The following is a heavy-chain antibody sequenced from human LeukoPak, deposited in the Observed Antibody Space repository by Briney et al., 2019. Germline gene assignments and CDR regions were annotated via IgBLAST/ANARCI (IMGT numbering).Heavy chain of an antibody. CDR3: STTYYYDSSEGY. D-gene: IGHD3-22*01. J-gene: IGHJ4*02. CDR2: IKSKTDGGTT. Sequence: GGSLRLSCAASGFTFSSYSMNWVRQAPGKGLEWVGRIKSKTDGGTTDYAAPVKGRFTISRDDSKNTLYLQMNSLKTEDTAVYYCSTTYYYDSSEGYWGQGTLVTVSS. V-gene: IGHV3-15*07. CDR1: GFTFSSYS.